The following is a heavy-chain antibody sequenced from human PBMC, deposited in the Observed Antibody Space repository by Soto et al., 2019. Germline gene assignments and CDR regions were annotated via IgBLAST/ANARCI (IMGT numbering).Heavy chain of an antibody. D-gene: IGHD1-26*01. CDR3: ASWRSYSGSYCFDY. CDR2: IVPMYDSV. CDR1: GGTFNTYT. V-gene: IGHV1-69*06. J-gene: IGHJ4*02. Sequence: SVKVSCKASGGTFNTYTINWVRQAPGRGLEWVGQIVPMYDSVNYAENFQGRVTITADKSTKTAYMELTSLRSEDTALYFCASWRSYSGSYCFDYWGQGALVTVSS.